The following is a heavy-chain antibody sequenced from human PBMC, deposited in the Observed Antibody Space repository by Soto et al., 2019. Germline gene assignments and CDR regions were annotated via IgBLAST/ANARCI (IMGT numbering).Heavy chain of an antibody. D-gene: IGHD3-10*01. CDR2: ISSSSSYI. CDR3: ARDRASNWFDP. V-gene: IGHV3-21*01. Sequence: GGSLRLSCAASGFTFSSYSMNWVRQAPGKGLGWVSSISSSSSYIYYADSVKGRFTISRDNAKNSLYLQMNSLRAEDTAVYYCARDRASNWFDPWGQGTLVTVSS. CDR1: GFTFSSYS. J-gene: IGHJ5*02.